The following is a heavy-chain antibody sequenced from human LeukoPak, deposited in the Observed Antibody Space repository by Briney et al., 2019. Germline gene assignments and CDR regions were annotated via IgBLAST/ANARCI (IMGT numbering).Heavy chain of an antibody. Sequence: ASVKVSCKASGHTFTSYDINWVRQATGQGLEWMGWMNPNSGNTGYAQKFQGRVTMTRNTSISTAYMELSSLRSEDTAVYYCARSRVMATTPLDYWGQGTLVTVSS. V-gene: IGHV1-8*01. CDR1: GHTFTSYD. J-gene: IGHJ4*02. D-gene: IGHD5-12*01. CDR3: ARSRVMATTPLDY. CDR2: MNPNSGNT.